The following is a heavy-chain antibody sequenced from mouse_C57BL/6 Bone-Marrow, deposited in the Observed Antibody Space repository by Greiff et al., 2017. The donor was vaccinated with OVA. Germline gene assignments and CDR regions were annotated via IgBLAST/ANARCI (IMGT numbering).Heavy chain of an antibody. CDR1: GFSLSTSGMG. CDR2: IYWDDDK. CDR3: ARGRDYDYCDY. J-gene: IGHJ2*01. D-gene: IGHD2-4*01. V-gene: IGHV8-12*01. Sequence: QVTLKVSGPGILQSSQTLSLTCSFSGFSLSTSGMGVSWIRQPSGKGLVWLAHIYWDDDKRYNPSLKSRPTTSKYTSRNQVSLKNTSVNPADTATSYCARGRDYDYCDYWGQGTTLTVSS.